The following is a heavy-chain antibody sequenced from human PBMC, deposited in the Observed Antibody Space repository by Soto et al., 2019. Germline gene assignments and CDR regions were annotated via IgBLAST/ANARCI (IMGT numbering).Heavy chain of an antibody. CDR3: GLDLARYDAFDI. J-gene: IGHJ3*02. V-gene: IGHV3-11*01. CDR2: ISSSGSTI. CDR1: GFTFSDYY. D-gene: IGHD4-17*01. Sequence: QVQLVESGGGLVKPGGSLRLSCAASGFTFSDYYMSWIRQAPGKGLEWVSYISSSGSTIYYADSVKGRFTISRDNAKKSPYLAMNRPRAEATAFFYCGLDLARYDAFDIWGQGTMVTVSS.